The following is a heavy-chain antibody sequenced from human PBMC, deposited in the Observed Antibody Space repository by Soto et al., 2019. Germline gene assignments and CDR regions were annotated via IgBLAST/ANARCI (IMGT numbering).Heavy chain of an antibody. J-gene: IGHJ4*02. Sequence: SETLSLTCTVSGGSISSSSYYWGWIRQPPGKGLEWIGSIYYSGSTYYNPSLKSRVTISVDTSKNQFSLKLSSVTAADTAVYYCARDERDGGLSYYFDYWGQGTLVTVSS. CDR1: GGSISSSSYY. D-gene: IGHD1-1*01. CDR2: IYYSGST. V-gene: IGHV4-39*07. CDR3: ARDERDGGLSYYFDY.